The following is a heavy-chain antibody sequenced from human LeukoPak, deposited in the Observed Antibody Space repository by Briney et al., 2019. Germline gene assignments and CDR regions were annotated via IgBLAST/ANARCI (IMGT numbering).Heavy chain of an antibody. D-gene: IGHD6-13*01. V-gene: IGHV3-21*01. CDR2: ISSSSSYI. J-gene: IGHJ4*02. Sequence: PGGSLRLPCAASGFTFSSYSMNWVRQAPGKGLEWVSSISSSSSYIYYADSVKGRFTISRDNAKNSLYLQMNSLRAEDTAVYYCARDLPYPPVAAAGNYFDYWGQGTLVTVSS. CDR1: GFTFSSYS. CDR3: ARDLPYPPVAAAGNYFDY.